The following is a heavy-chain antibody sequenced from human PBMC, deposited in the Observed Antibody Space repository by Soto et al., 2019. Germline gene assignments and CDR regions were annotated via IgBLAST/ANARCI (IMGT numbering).Heavy chain of an antibody. V-gene: IGHV1-3*01. D-gene: IGHD2-15*01. CDR3: ARDLGGWPDY. Sequence: ASVKVSCKASGYTFTSYAMHWVRQAPGQRLEWMGWINAGNSNTKYSQKFQDRVTITRDTSASTAYMELSSLRSEDTAVYYCARDLGGWPDYWGQGTLVTVSS. CDR2: INAGNSNT. CDR1: GYTFTSYA. J-gene: IGHJ4*02.